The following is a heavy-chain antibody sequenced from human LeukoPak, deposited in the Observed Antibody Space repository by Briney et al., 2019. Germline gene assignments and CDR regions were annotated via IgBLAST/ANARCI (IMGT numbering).Heavy chain of an antibody. D-gene: IGHD3-22*01. J-gene: IGHJ4*02. CDR1: GGSISSYY. CDR2: IYYSGST. V-gene: IGHV4-59*01. Sequence: SETLSLTCTVSGGSISSYYWSWIRQPPGKGLEWIGYIYYSGSTNYNPSLKSRVTISVDTSKNQFSLKLSSVTAADTAVYYCARVGKDSSGFDYWGQGTLVIVSS. CDR3: ARVGKDSSGFDY.